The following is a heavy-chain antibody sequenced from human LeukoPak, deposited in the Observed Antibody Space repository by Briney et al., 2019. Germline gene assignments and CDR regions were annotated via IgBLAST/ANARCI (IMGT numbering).Heavy chain of an antibody. D-gene: IGHD3-22*01. V-gene: IGHV1-2*02. Sequence: SVKVSCKTSGYTFTGYYMHWVRQAPGQGREWMGWINPNTGGTNYAQKFQGRVTMTSDTSISTAYMELSSLRSDDTAVYYCARAPMIVVVFPPRLDYWGQGTLVTVSA. CDR2: INPNTGGT. CDR1: GYTFTGYY. J-gene: IGHJ4*02. CDR3: ARAPMIVVVFPPRLDY.